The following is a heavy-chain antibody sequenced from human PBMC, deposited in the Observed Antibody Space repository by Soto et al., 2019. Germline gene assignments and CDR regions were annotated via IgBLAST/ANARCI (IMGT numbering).Heavy chain of an antibody. Sequence: EVQLVQSGAEVKKPGESLKISCKGSGYSFTSYWIGWVRQMPGKGLEWMGIIYPGDSDTRYSPSFQGQVTISADKSISTAYLQWSSLKASDTAMYYCARQAQVVPAAMLTAWFDPWGQGTLVTVSS. V-gene: IGHV5-51*01. CDR2: IYPGDSDT. CDR3: ARQAQVVPAAMLTAWFDP. J-gene: IGHJ5*02. CDR1: GYSFTSYW. D-gene: IGHD2-2*01.